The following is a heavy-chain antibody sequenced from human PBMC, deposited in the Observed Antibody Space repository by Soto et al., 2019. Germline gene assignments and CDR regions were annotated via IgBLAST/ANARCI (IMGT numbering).Heavy chain of an antibody. CDR3: ARGLILWFGELSRRGGYYYYMDV. CDR1: GGSFSGYQ. V-gene: IGHV4-34*01. D-gene: IGHD3-10*01. Sequence: QVQLQQWGAGLLKPSETLSLTCAVYGGSFSGYQWSWIRQTPGKGLEWIGEINDSGNINYNPSLKSRVTILIDTPKKQISLKLSSGTAADTAVYYCARGLILWFGELSRRGGYYYYMDVWGKGTTVTASS. J-gene: IGHJ6*03. CDR2: INDSGNI.